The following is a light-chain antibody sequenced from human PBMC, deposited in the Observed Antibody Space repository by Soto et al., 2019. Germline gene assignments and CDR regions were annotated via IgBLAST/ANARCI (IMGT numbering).Light chain of an antibody. CDR3: ATWDDSLSGSVV. Sequence: QAVVTQPPSASGTPGQRVTISCFGSRSNIGSNTVSWYQQLPGTAPKLLIYGINQRPSGVPDRFSGSTSGTSASLAISVLQSEDEANYYCATWDDSLSGSVVFGGGTKLTVL. CDR2: GIN. CDR1: RSNIGSNT. J-gene: IGLJ2*01. V-gene: IGLV1-44*01.